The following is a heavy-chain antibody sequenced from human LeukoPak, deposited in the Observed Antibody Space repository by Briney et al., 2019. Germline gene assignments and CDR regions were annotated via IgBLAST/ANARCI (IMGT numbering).Heavy chain of an antibody. V-gene: IGHV3-74*01. CDR3: ARVLTTVIHWYFDL. D-gene: IGHD4-17*01. Sequence: PGGSLRLSCEGSGFTFSSYWMHWVRQAPGKGLVWVSRMNNDDNTRNYADSVKGRFTISRDNAKKTLYLQMNSLRAEDTAVYYCARVLTTVIHWYFDLWGRGTLVTVSS. CDR1: GFTFSSYW. CDR2: MNNDDNTR. J-gene: IGHJ2*01.